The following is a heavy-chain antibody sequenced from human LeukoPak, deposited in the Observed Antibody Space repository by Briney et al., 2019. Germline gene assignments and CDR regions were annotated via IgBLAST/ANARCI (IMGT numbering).Heavy chain of an antibody. Sequence: GGSLRLSCAASGFTFSSYGMSWVRQAPGKGLEWVSAISGSGGSTYYADSVKGRFTISRDNSKNTLYLQMNSLRAEDTAVYYCAKDLAAAASGDDAFDIWGQGTMVTVSS. D-gene: IGHD6-13*01. CDR2: ISGSGGST. J-gene: IGHJ3*02. V-gene: IGHV3-23*01. CDR1: GFTFSSYG. CDR3: AKDLAAAASGDDAFDI.